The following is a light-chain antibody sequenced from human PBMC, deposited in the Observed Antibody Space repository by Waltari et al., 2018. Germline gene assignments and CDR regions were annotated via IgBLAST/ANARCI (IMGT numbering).Light chain of an antibody. V-gene: IGLV2-18*02. CDR2: DVS. Sequence: QSALTQPPSVSGSPGQSVTISCTGTSSDVGSHDRVSCYKQPPGTAPKLMIYDVSNRPSGVPDLFSGSRSGNTASLTISGLQAEDEADYYCGSYTSSSTFVFGTGTKVTVL. CDR3: GSYTSSSTFV. J-gene: IGLJ1*01. CDR1: SSDVGSHDR.